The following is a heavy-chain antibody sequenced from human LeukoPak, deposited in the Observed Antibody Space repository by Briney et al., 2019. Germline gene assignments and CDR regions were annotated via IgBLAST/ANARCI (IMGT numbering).Heavy chain of an antibody. CDR2: IYYSGST. CDR3: ARGLDNWNVYIFDN. J-gene: IGHJ4*02. D-gene: IGHD1-20*01. Sequence: PSETLSLTCTVSGGSISNSSYYWGWIRQPPGKGLEWIGSIYYSGSTYYNPSLKSRVAISVDTSKNQFSLKLSSVTAADTAVYYCARGLDNWNVYIFDNWGLGTLVTVSS. CDR1: GGSISNSSYY. V-gene: IGHV4-39*07.